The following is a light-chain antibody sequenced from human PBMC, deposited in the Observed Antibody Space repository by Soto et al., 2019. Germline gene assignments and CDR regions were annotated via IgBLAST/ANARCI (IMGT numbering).Light chain of an antibody. Sequence: DLQMIQSPSSLSASVGDRVTITCQASQNINNYVKWYQQKPGRAPKLLIYDASNLEAGVASRFRGSGSGTDFTFTISRLQPEDIATYYCQQYENRPTFGQGTRLENK. V-gene: IGKV1-33*01. CDR3: QQYENRPT. CDR2: DAS. J-gene: IGKJ5*01. CDR1: QNINNY.